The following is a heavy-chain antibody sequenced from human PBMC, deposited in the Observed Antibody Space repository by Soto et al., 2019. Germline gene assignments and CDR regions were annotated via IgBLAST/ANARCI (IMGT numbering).Heavy chain of an antibody. V-gene: IGHV1-2*04. CDR2: INPNSGGT. CDR3: TQNRWLHDPFDY. J-gene: IGHJ4*02. CDR1: GYTFTCYY. D-gene: IGHD5-12*01. Sequence: ASVKVSCKASGYTFTCYYMHWVRQAPGQGLEWMGWINPNSGGTNYAQKFQGWVTMTRDTSISTAYMELSRLRSDDTAVYYCTQNRWLHDPFDYLGLGTLVTVSS.